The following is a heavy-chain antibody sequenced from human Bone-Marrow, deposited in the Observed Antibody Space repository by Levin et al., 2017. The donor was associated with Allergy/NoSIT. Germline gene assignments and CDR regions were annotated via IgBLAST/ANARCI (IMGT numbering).Heavy chain of an antibody. CDR3: ARGRRYDMLSY. Sequence: SETLSLTCAVYGGSFSGYYWSWIRQPPGKGLEWIGEINHSGSTNYNPSLKSRVTISVDTSKNQFSLKLSSVTAADTAVYYCARGRRYDMLSYWGQGTLVTVSS. CDR2: INHSGST. D-gene: IGHD3-9*01. V-gene: IGHV4-34*01. CDR1: GGSFSGYY. J-gene: IGHJ4*02.